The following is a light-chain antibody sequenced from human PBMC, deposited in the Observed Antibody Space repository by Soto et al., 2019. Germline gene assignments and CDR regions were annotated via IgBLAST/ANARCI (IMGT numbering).Light chain of an antibody. CDR1: QTISIY. V-gene: IGKV1-39*01. Sequence: IQMTQSPSSLSASVGDRVTITCRASQTISIYLNWYQQKPGTAPKLLIYVASRLQGGVPSRFSGSGSGTDFTLTIGSLQPDDFATYYCQQSYSTPITFGQGTRLEI. J-gene: IGKJ5*01. CDR2: VAS. CDR3: QQSYSTPIT.